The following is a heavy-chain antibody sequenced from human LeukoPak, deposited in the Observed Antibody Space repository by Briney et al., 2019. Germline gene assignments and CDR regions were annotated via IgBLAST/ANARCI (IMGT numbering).Heavy chain of an antibody. CDR2: INPNSGGT. D-gene: IGHD3-16*02. J-gene: IGHJ4*02. CDR1: GYTFTGYY. CDR3: ASFGNTYYDYVWGSYPDC. V-gene: IGHV1-2*02. Sequence: GASVKVSCKASGYTFTGYYMHWVRQAPGQGLEWMGWINPNSGGTNYAQKFQGRVTMTRDTSISTAYMELSRLRSDDTAMYYCASFGNTYYDYVWGSYPDCWGQGTLVTVSS.